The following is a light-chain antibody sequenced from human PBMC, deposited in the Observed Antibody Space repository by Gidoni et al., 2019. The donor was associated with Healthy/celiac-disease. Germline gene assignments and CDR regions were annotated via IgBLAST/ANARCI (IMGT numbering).Light chain of an antibody. V-gene: IGKV4-1*01. Sequence: DIVMTQSPASLAVSLGERATINCKSSQSVLYSSNNKNYLAWYQQKPGQHPKLLIYWASTRESGVPDRFSGSGSGTDFTLTISSLQAEDVAVYYCQQYYSTPITFGQGTRLEIK. CDR2: WAS. J-gene: IGKJ5*01. CDR3: QQYYSTPIT. CDR1: QSVLYSSNNKNY.